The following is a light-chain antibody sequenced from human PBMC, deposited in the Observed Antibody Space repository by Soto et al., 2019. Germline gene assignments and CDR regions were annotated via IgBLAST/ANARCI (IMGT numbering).Light chain of an antibody. V-gene: IGLV3-16*01. CDR1: ALPKKY. CDR3: LSADSSGTYEV. J-gene: IGLJ2*01. CDR2: KDS. Sequence: SYELTQPPSVSVSLGQMARITCSGEALPKKYAYWYQQKPGQFPVLVIYKDSERPSGIPERFSGSSSGTIVTLTISGVPAEDEAVFYCLSADSSGTYEVFGGGTQLTVL.